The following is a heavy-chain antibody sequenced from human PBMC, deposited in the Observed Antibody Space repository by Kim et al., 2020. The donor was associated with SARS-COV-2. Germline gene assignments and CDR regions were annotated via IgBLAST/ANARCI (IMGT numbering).Heavy chain of an antibody. CDR3: TRHAREEGRGDY. J-gene: IGHJ4*02. V-gene: IGHV3-73*01. D-gene: IGHD2-15*01. Sequence: AYAASVKGRFTISRDDSKNTAYLQMNSLKTEDTAVYYCTRHAREEGRGDYWGQGTLVTVSS.